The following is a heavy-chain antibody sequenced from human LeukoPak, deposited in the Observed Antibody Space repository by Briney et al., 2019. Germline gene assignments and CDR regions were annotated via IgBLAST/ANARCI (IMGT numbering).Heavy chain of an antibody. CDR3: ATLTYYYDSSGYYLYYFDY. D-gene: IGHD3-22*01. CDR2: IYYSGST. J-gene: IGHJ4*02. V-gene: IGHV4-59*12. CDR1: GGSISSYY. Sequence: SETLSLTCTVSGGSISSYYWSWIRQPPGKGLEWIGYIYYSGSTNCNPSLKSRVTISVDKSKNQFSLKLSSVTAADTAVYYCATLTYYYDSSGYYLYYFDYWGQGTLVTVSS.